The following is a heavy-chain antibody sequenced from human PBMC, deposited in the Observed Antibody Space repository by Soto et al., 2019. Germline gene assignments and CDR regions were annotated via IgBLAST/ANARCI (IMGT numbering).Heavy chain of an antibody. CDR2: IYYSGST. Sequence: QLQLQESGPGLVKPSETLSLNCTVSGGSISSSSYYWGWIRQPPGKGLEWIGSIYYSGSTYYNPSLKSRVTISVDTSKNQFSLKLSSVTAADTAVYYCARHRSYTAMAPDGFAPWGQGTLVTVSS. V-gene: IGHV4-39*01. CDR1: GGSISSSSYY. J-gene: IGHJ5*02. CDR3: ARHRSYTAMAPDGFAP. D-gene: IGHD5-18*01.